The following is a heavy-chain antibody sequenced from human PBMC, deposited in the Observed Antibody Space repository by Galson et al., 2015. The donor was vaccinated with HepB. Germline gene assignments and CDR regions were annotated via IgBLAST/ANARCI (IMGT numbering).Heavy chain of an antibody. Sequence: SLRLSCAASGFSFSNYGMHWVRQTPGEGLEWVAVIWYDGSQKYYPDSVKGRFTISRDNSKNTLYLQMNSLRAEDTAVYYCARAGDAFDIWGQGTMVTVSS. V-gene: IGHV3-33*01. J-gene: IGHJ3*02. CDR1: GFSFSNYG. CDR3: ARAGDAFDI. CDR2: IWYDGSQK.